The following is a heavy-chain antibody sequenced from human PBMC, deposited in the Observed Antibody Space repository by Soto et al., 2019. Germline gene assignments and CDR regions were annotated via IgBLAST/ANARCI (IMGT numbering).Heavy chain of an antibody. D-gene: IGHD6-6*01. V-gene: IGHV1-69*04. J-gene: IGHJ4*02. CDR2: IIPILGIA. CDR1: GGTFSSYT. Sequence: SVKVSCKASGGTFSSYTISWVRQAPGQGLEWMGRIIPILGIANYAQKFQGRVTVTTDTSTSTAYMELRSLRSEDTAVYYCARDLGESSSCVDYWGQGTLVTVSS. CDR3: ARDLGESSSCVDY.